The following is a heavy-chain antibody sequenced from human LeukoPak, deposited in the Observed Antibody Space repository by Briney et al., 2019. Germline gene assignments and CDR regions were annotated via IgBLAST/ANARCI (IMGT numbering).Heavy chain of an antibody. J-gene: IGHJ4*02. CDR2: ISAYNRST. V-gene: IGHV1-18*01. CDR1: GYSFITYG. Sequence: ASVKVSCKASGYSFITYGISWVRQAPGQGLEWMGWISAYNRSTDYAQNPQGRVTMTTDTSTSTAYMEMRSLRSDDTAVYYCARPYDSSGYYNYYFDNWGQGTLVTVSS. CDR3: ARPYDSSGYYNYYFDN. D-gene: IGHD3-22*01.